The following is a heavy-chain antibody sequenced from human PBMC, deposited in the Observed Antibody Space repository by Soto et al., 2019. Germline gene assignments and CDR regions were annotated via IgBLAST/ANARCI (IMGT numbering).Heavy chain of an antibody. D-gene: IGHD3-10*01. CDR1: GGIFSSFT. Sequence: QVQLVQSGAEAGKPGSSAKVSCRASGGIFSSFTISWVRQAPGQGLEWLGGIIPIFDTPTYAQNFQGRVTITADKSTYTVYMELSSLRSEDTAVYYCATHGATTMARGAMKHYYYVMDVWGQGTTVTVSS. CDR2: IIPIFDTP. V-gene: IGHV1-69*06. J-gene: IGHJ6*02. CDR3: ATHGATTMARGAMKHYYYVMDV.